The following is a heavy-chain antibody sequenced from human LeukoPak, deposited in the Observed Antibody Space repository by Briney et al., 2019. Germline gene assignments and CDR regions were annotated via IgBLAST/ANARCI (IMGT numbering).Heavy chain of an antibody. CDR2: ISGSGGST. D-gene: IGHD6-6*01. Sequence: GGSLRLSCAASGFTFSSYAMNWVRQAPGKGLEWVSVISGSGGSTYYADSVKGRFTISRDNSKNTLYPQMNSLRAEDTAVYYCATPEYHYYYGMDVWGQGTTVTVSS. CDR3: ATPEYHYYYGMDV. V-gene: IGHV3-23*01. CDR1: GFTFSSYA. J-gene: IGHJ6*02.